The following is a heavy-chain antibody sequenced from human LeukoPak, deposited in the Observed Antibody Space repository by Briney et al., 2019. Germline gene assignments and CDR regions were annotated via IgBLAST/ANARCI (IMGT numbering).Heavy chain of an antibody. V-gene: IGHV3-21*04. CDR2: ISSSSSYI. CDR3: ARDSDYGDYVTGPS. D-gene: IGHD4-17*01. Sequence: GGSLRLSCAASGFTFSSYSMNWVRQAPGKGLEWVSSISSSSSYIYYADSVKGRFTISRDNSKNTLYLQMNSLRAEDTAVYYCARDSDYGDYVTGPSWGQGTLVTVSS. CDR1: GFTFSSYS. J-gene: IGHJ5*02.